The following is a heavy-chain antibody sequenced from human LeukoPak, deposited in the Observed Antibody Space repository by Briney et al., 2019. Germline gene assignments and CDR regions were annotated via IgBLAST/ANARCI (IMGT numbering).Heavy chain of an antibody. V-gene: IGHV3-9*01. CDR2: ISWNSGSI. CDR3: ARDPGDYYFDC. Sequence: PGGSLRLSCAASGFTFDDYAMHWVRQAPGKGLEWVSGISWNSGSIGYADSVKGRFTISRDNAKNTLYLQMNSLRAGDTAVYYCARDPGDYYFDCWGQGTLVTVYS. J-gene: IGHJ4*02. CDR1: GFTFDDYA.